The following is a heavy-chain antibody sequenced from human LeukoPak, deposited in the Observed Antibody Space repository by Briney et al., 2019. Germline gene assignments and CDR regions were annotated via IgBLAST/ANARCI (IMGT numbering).Heavy chain of an antibody. D-gene: IGHD2-15*01. V-gene: IGHV1-18*01. CDR2: ISAYNGNT. J-gene: IGHJ5*02. Sequence: GASVKVSCKASGYTFTSYGISWVRQAPGQGLEWMGWISAYNGNTNYAQKLQGRVTMTRDTSTSTVYMELSSLRSEDTAVYYCARGADIVVVVAAINWFDPWAREPWSPSPQ. CDR3: ARGADIVVVVAAINWFDP. CDR1: GYTFTSYG.